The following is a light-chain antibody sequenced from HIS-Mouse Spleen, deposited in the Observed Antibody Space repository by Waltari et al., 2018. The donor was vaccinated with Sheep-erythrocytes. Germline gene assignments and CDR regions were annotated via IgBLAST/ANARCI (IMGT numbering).Light chain of an antibody. Sequence: EIVLTQSPGTLSLSPGERATLSCRDSQSVTSSYLSWNQQKPGQAPRLLIYGASSRATGIPDRFSGSGSVTDFTLTISRLEPEDFAVYYCQQYGSSLRTFGQGTKVEIK. J-gene: IGKJ1*01. CDR3: QQYGSSLRT. CDR1: QSVTSSY. V-gene: IGKV3-20*01. CDR2: GAS.